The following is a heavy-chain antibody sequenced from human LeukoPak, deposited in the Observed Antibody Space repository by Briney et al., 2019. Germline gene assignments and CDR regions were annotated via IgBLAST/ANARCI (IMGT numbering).Heavy chain of an antibody. V-gene: IGHV4-34*01. J-gene: IGHJ4*02. CDR2: INHSGST. D-gene: IGHD3-22*01. Sequence: SETLSLTCAVCGGSFSGYYWSWIRQPPGKGLEWIGEINHSGSTNYNPSLKSRVTISVDTSKNQFSLKLSSVTAADTAVYYCARAQPGDYYDSSGYSDYWGQGTLVTVSS. CDR3: ARAQPGDYYDSSGYSDY. CDR1: GGSFSGYY.